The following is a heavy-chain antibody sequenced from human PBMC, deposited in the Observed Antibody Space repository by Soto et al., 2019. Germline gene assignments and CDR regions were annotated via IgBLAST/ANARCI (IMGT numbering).Heavy chain of an antibody. J-gene: IGHJ4*02. Sequence: PGGSLRLSCAASGFTFSKTWMSWVRQTPGKWLEWVGRLKSKSDGGTTDYAAPVKGRFTISRDDSRNTLYLQMNSLRIEDTGIYYCTTYPGYFDYWGQGXLVTVYS. CDR1: GFTFSKTW. CDR2: LKSKSDGGTT. CDR3: TTYPGYFDY. V-gene: IGHV3-15*01.